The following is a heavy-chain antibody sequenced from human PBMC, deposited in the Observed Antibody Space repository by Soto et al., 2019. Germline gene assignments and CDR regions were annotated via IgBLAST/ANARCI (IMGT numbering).Heavy chain of an antibody. CDR2: ISAGNGNT. V-gene: IGHV1-3*01. D-gene: IGHD5-12*01. CDR3: ARNYDSRYFYYYGMDV. Sequence: ASVNVSCKASGYTFRSYAIHWVRQAPGQRLEWMGWISAGNGNTKYSEKFQGRVTITRDTAASTAYMEVSSLRSEDTGVYYCARNYDSRYFYYYGMDVWGQGTTVTVSS. CDR1: GYTFRSYA. J-gene: IGHJ6*02.